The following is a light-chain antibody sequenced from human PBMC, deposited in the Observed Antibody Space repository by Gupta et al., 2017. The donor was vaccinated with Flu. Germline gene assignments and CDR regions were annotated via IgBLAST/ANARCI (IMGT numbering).Light chain of an antibody. CDR1: RSVRSDY. Sequence: SLSPGARATIACMASRSVRSDYLAWSQHKPGQAPRLRIYGASSRVMGIPDRFSGRGSGTDFTLTISVLEPEDFAVYSCQQYGTSPQITFGQGTRLEIK. V-gene: IGKV3-20*01. CDR3: QQYGTSPQIT. J-gene: IGKJ5*01. CDR2: GAS.